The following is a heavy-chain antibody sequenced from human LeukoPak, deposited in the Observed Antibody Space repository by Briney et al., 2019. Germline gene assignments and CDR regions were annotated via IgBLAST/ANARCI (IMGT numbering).Heavy chain of an antibody. CDR3: ARSIAAAGYQDY. J-gene: IGHJ4*02. CDR2: INPNSGGT. V-gene: IGHV1-2*02. Sequence: GASVKVSCKASGYTFTGYYMHWVRQAPGQGLEWMGWINPNSGGTNYEQKFQGRVTMTRDTSISTAYMELSRLRSDDTAVCYCARSIAAAGYQDYWGQGTLVTVSS. CDR1: GYTFTGYY. D-gene: IGHD6-13*01.